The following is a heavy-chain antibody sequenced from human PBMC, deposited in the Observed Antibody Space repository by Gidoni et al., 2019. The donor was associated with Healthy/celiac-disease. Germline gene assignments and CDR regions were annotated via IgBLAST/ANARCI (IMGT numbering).Heavy chain of an antibody. CDR1: GGSLSGGGYY. V-gene: IGHV4-31*02. CDR2: IYSSGST. D-gene: IGHD2-8*02. Sequence: QVQLQASGPGSVKLAQTPSLTGTASGGSLSGGGYYWSWISQHPGKGLEWIGYIYSSGSTYYHPSLKSRVTISVDTSKNQFSLKLSSVTAADTSVYYCARVVKLAVYYFDYWGQGTLVTVSS. CDR3: ARVVKLAVYYFDY. J-gene: IGHJ4*02.